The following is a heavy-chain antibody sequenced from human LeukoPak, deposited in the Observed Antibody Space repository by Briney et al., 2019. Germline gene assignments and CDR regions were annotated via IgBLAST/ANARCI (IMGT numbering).Heavy chain of an antibody. CDR2: IKQDGSEK. CDR1: GFTFSSYW. CDR3: ARDLYGYSSGWYFDY. J-gene: IGHJ4*02. Sequence: AGGSLRLSCAASGFTFSSYWMSWVRQAPGKGLEWVANIKQDGSEKYYVDSVKGRFTISRDNAKNSLYLQMNSLRAEDTAVYYCARDLYGYSSGWYFDYWGQGTLVTVSP. V-gene: IGHV3-7*01. D-gene: IGHD6-19*01.